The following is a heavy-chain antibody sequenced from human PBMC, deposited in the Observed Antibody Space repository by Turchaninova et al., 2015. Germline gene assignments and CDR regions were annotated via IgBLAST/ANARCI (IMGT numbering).Heavy chain of an antibody. V-gene: IGHV4-61*01. Sequence: QVRLQESGPGLVKPSETPPLSCTGSGGPVSGDRSHWGWIRQPPGKGMDGLGVMHHSGTANYNPALKSRVSISVDTSKNQFSLKLTSVTTADTAVYFCARRGEATGGYYFDTWGQGTLVTVSS. D-gene: IGHD3-22*01. CDR3: ARRGEATGGYYFDT. J-gene: IGHJ5*02. CDR2: MHHSGTA. CDR1: GGPVSGDRSH.